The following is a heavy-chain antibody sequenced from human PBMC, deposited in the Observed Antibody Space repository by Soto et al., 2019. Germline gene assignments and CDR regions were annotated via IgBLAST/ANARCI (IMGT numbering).Heavy chain of an antibody. CDR3: ARLGKAAPGSRYFDY. CDR2: INYSGGT. Sequence: PEETRSLTCSVSEGSISRKNYYWARIRQPPGMGLEYIGIINYSGGTYYNPSLKSRVTISIDTSNSQFSVSLSSVAATDTAVYYCARLGKAAPGSRYFDYWGQGTLVTVSS. J-gene: IGHJ4*02. D-gene: IGHD6-13*01. V-gene: IGHV4-39*01. CDR1: EGSISRKNYY.